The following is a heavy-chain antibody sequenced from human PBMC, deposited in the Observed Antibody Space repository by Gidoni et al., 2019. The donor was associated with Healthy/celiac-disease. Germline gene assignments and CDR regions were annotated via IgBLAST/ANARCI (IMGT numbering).Heavy chain of an antibody. Sequence: EVQLVESGGGLLQPGGSLRLSCSASGFTFSSYDMHWVRQATGKGLEWVSASGTAGDPYYPGSVKGRFTISRENAKNSLYLPMNSLRAGDTAVYYCARGGKAARGYYMDVWGKGTTVTVSS. CDR1: GFTFSSYD. CDR2: SGTAGDP. V-gene: IGHV3-13*05. J-gene: IGHJ6*03. D-gene: IGHD6-6*01. CDR3: ARGGKAARGYYMDV.